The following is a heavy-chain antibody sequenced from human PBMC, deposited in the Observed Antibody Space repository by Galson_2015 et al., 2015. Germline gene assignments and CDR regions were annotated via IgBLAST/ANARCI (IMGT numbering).Heavy chain of an antibody. Sequence: SLRLSCAASGFTFSSYSMNWVRQAPGKGLEWVSSISSSSSYIYYADSVKGRFTISRDNSKNTLYLQMNSLRAEDTAVYYCARVGVGSYSWAEEYYYYGMDVWGQGTTVTVSS. J-gene: IGHJ6*02. CDR1: GFTFSSYS. D-gene: IGHD1-26*01. CDR2: ISSSSSYI. CDR3: ARVGVGSYSWAEEYYYYGMDV. V-gene: IGHV3-21*04.